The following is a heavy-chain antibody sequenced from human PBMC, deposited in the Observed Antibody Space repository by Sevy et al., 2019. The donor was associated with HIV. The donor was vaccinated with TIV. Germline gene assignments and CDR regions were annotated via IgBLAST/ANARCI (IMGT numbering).Heavy chain of an antibody. CDR1: GFTFPIYS. CDR2: ISHDGNNR. CDR3: ARVAVEYCTNDCYHRFDH. D-gene: IGHD2-8*01. V-gene: IGHV3-30*04. J-gene: IGHJ4*02. Sequence: GGSLRLSCVASGFTFPIYSVVWVRRAPGEGLEWLTLISHDGNNRYYADSVKGRFTISRDNSNNILYLQMTSLRVEDTALYFCARVAVEYCTNDCYHRFDHWGLGTLVTVSS.